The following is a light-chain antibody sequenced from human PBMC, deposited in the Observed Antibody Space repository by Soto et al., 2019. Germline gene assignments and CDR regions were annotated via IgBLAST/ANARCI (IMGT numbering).Light chain of an antibody. CDR2: SSD. CDR3: AAWDASLKGYV. CDR1: SSNIGSNT. J-gene: IGLJ1*01. Sequence: QSVLTQPPSASGTPGQRVTISCSGSSSNIGSNTVDWYRQLPGTAPKLLINSSDQRPSGVPDRFSGSKSGTSASLAISGLKSEDEAEYYCAAWDASLKGYVFGTGTKLTVL. V-gene: IGLV1-44*01.